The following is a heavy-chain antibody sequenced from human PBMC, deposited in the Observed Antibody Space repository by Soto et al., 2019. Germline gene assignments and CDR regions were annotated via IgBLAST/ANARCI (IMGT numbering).Heavy chain of an antibody. CDR3: AKGQKWELPFDY. CDR2: FSGTTSST. D-gene: IGHD1-26*01. J-gene: IGHJ4*02. V-gene: IGHV3-23*01. CDR1: GFIFSSYA. Sequence: QTGGSLRLSCAASGFIFSSYAMSWVRQAPGKGLEWVSAFSGTTSSTYYADSVKGRFTISRDNSKNTLYLQMNSLKAEDTAVYYCAKGQKWELPFDYWGQGALVTVSS.